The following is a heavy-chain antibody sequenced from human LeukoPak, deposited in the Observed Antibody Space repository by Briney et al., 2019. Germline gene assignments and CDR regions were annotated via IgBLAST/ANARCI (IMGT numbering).Heavy chain of an antibody. J-gene: IGHJ4*02. CDR3: AKYGKSGWSIDN. CDR1: GGSIGGDY. D-gene: IGHD6-19*01. Sequence: PSETLSLTCTVSGGSIGGDYWTWIRQPPGKGLQYIGYIYHTGATNYNPSLKIRVTMSVDTSKNQFSLKLNSVTAADTALYFCAKYGKSGWSIDNWGQGTLVTVSS. V-gene: IGHV4-59*08. CDR2: IYHTGAT.